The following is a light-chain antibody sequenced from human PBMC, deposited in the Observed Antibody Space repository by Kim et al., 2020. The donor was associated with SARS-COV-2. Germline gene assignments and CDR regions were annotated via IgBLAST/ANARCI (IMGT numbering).Light chain of an antibody. J-gene: IGKJ4*01. V-gene: IGKV1-5*03. CDR2: RAS. CDR1: QSFSTW. Sequence: DVQMTQSPSSLSASVGDRVTITCRASQSFSTWLAWYQQKPGKAPKLLIYRASSLESGVPSRFSGSGSGTEFTLTISSLQPDDFATYYCLQYNDYPLTFGGGTKVDIK. CDR3: LQYNDYPLT.